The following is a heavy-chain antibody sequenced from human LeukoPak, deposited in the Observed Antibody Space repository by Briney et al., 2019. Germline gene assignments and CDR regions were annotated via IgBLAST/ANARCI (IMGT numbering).Heavy chain of an antibody. CDR2: ISSSGSTI. J-gene: IGHJ4*02. D-gene: IGHD3-3*01. V-gene: IGHV3-11*04. CDR3: ARGRDYDFWSGYQFDY. CDR1: GFTFSDYY. Sequence: GGSLRLSCAASGFTFSDYYMSWIRQAPGKGLEWVSYISSSGSTIYYADSVKGRFTISRDNAKNSLYLQMNSLRAEDTAVYYCARGRDYDFWSGYQFDYWGQGTLVTVSS.